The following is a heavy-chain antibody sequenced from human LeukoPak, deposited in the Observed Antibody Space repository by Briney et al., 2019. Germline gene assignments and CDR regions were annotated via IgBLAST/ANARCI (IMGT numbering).Heavy chain of an antibody. Sequence: GESLKISCKGSGYSFTSYWIGWVRQMPGKGLEWMGIIYPGDSDTRYSPSFQGQVTISADKSISTAYLQWSSLKASDAATYYCARHDVTMVRGVIITYYFDYWGQGTLVTVSS. CDR2: IYPGDSDT. CDR1: GYSFTSYW. CDR3: ARHDVTMVRGVIITYYFDY. D-gene: IGHD3-10*01. J-gene: IGHJ4*02. V-gene: IGHV5-51*01.